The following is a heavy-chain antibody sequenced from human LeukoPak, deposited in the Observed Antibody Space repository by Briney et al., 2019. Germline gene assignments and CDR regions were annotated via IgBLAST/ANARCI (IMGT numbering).Heavy chain of an antibody. J-gene: IGHJ4*02. V-gene: IGHV4-39*01. CDR2: IYSSGST. Sequence: SETLSLTCTISGDSISSSIYYWGWIRQPPGKGLEWIGSIYSSGSTYYNPSLKSRVTISVDTSKNQFSLILSSVTAADTAVYYCARLPYSSSWYGIYYFDYWGQGTLVTVSS. D-gene: IGHD6-13*01. CDR1: GDSISSSIYY. CDR3: ARLPYSSSWYGIYYFDY.